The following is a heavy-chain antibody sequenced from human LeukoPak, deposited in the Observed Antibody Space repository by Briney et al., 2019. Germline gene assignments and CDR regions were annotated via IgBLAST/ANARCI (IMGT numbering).Heavy chain of an antibody. CDR3: ARDGFSVAARLTPNYYYYGMDV. CDR2: IYYSGST. Sequence: SETLPLTCTVSGGSISSGDYYWSWIRQPPGTGLEWIGYIYYSGSTYYNPSLKSRVTISVDTSKNQFSLKLSSVTAADTAVYYCARDGFSVAARLTPNYYYYGMDVWGQGTTVTVSS. D-gene: IGHD6-6*01. J-gene: IGHJ6*02. V-gene: IGHV4-30-4*01. CDR1: GGSISSGDYY.